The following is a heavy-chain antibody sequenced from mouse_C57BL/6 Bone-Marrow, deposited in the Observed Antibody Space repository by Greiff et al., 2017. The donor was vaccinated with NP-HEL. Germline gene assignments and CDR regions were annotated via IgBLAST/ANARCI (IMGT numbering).Heavy chain of an antibody. CDR2: IDPENGDT. J-gene: IGHJ2*01. Sequence: DVQLQESGAELVRPGASVKLSCTASGFNIKDDYMHWVKQRPEQGLEWIGWIDPENGDTEYASKFQGKATITADTSSNTAYLQLSSLTSEDTAVYYCTLRRSFDYWGQGTTLTVSS. V-gene: IGHV14-4*01. D-gene: IGHD1-1*01. CDR1: GFNIKDDY. CDR3: TLRRSFDY.